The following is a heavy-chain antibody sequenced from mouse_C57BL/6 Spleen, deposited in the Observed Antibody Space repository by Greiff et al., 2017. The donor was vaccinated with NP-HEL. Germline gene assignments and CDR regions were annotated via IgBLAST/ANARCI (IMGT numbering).Heavy chain of an antibody. CDR1: GYTFTSYW. CDR3: ASSTVVATEDAMDY. CDR2: IDPSDSYT. J-gene: IGHJ4*01. D-gene: IGHD1-1*01. V-gene: IGHV1-59*01. Sequence: QVQLQQPGAELVRPGTSVKLSCKASGYTFTSYWMHWVKQRPGQGLEWIGVIDPSDSYTNYNQKFKGKATLTVDTSSSTAYMQLSSLTSEDSAVYYCASSTVVATEDAMDYWGQGTSVTVSS.